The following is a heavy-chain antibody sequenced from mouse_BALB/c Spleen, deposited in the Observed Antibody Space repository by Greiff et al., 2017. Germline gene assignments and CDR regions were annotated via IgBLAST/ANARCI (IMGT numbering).Heavy chain of an antibody. CDR2: ISSGGST. V-gene: IGHV5-6-5*01. D-gene: IGHD2-1*01. CDR3: ARVDYGNYRRYFDV. Sequence: EVQVVESGGGLVKPGGSLKLSCAASGFTFSSYAMSWVRQTPEKRLEWVASISSGGSTYYPDSVKGRFTISRDNARNILYLQMSSLRSEDTAMYYCARVDYGNYRRYFDVWGAGTTVTVSS. J-gene: IGHJ1*01. CDR1: GFTFSSYA.